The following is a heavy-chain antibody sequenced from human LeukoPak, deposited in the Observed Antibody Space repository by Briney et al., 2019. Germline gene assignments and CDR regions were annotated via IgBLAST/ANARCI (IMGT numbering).Heavy chain of an antibody. Sequence: GASVKVSCKTSGYTFTSYGISWVRQAPGQGLEWMGWISAYNGNTNYAQKLQGRVTMTTDTSTSTAYMELRSLRSDDTAVYYYARDMDFWSGYGYYYYYGMDVWGQGTTVTVSS. CDR2: ISAYNGNT. D-gene: IGHD3-3*01. V-gene: IGHV1-18*01. CDR3: ARDMDFWSGYGYYYYYGMDV. J-gene: IGHJ6*02. CDR1: GYTFTSYG.